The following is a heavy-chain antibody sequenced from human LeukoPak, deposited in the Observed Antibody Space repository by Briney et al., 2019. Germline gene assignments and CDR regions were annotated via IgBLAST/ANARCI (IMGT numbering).Heavy chain of an antibody. J-gene: IGHJ4*02. D-gene: IGHD5-18*01. CDR1: GYTFTSYA. Sequence: ASVKVSCKASGYTFTSYAMHWVRQAPGQRLEWMGWINAGNGNTKYSQKFQGRVTITRDTSASTAYMELSSLRSEDTAVCYCARVRGYSYGYNYWGQGTLVTVSS. V-gene: IGHV1-3*01. CDR3: ARVRGYSYGYNY. CDR2: INAGNGNT.